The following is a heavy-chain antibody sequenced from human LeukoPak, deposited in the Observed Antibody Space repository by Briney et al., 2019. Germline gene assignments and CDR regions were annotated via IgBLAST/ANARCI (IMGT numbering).Heavy chain of an antibody. CDR3: ARNAYGDYAFDY. V-gene: IGHV1-2*04. J-gene: IGHJ4*02. CDR1: GYTFTGYY. CDR2: INPNSGGT. Sequence: ASVKVSCKASGYTFTGYYMHWVRQAPGQGLEWMGWINPNSGGTNYAQKFQGWVTMTWDTSISTAYMELSRLRSDDTAVYYCARNAYGDYAFDYWGQGTLVTVSS. D-gene: IGHD4-17*01.